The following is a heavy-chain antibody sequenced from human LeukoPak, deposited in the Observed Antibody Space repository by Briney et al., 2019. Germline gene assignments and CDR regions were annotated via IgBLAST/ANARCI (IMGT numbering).Heavy chain of an antibody. J-gene: IGHJ3*02. Sequence: PSETLSLTCAVYGGSFSGYYWSWIRQPPGKGLEWIGEINHSGSTNYNPSLKSRVTISVDTSKNQFSLKLSSVTAADTAVYYCARAKRNGFDIWGQGTMVTVSS. CDR3: ARAKRNGFDI. CDR2: INHSGST. CDR1: GGSFSGYY. V-gene: IGHV4-34*01.